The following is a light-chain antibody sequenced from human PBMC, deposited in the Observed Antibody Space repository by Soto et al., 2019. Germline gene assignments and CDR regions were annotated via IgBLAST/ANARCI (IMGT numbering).Light chain of an antibody. CDR1: QTISSY. Sequence: DIQMTQSPSSLSASVGDRVTITWRASQTISSYLNWYQQKPGKAPKLLIYAASSLQSGVPSRFSGSGSGTDFTLTISSLQPEDFATYYCQQSHGIPYTFGQGTKLEIK. CDR3: QQSHGIPYT. CDR2: AAS. V-gene: IGKV1-39*01. J-gene: IGKJ2*01.